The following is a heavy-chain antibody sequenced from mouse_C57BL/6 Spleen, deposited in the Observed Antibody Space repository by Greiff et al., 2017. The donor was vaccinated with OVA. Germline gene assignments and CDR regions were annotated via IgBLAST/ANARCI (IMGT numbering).Heavy chain of an antibody. D-gene: IGHD2-2*01. CDR2: IHPNSGST. V-gene: IGHV1-64*01. CDR3: ATMVTTGFDY. CDR1: GYTFTSYW. Sequence: QVQLQQPGAELVKPGASVQLSCKASGYTFTSYWMHWVKQRPGQGLELIGMIHPNSGSTNYNEKFKSKATLTVDKSSSTAYMQRSSLTSEDSAVYYCATMVTTGFDYWGQGTTLTVSS. J-gene: IGHJ2*01.